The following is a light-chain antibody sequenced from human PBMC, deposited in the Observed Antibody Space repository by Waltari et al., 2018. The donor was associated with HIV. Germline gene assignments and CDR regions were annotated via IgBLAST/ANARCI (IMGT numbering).Light chain of an antibody. V-gene: IGLV3-1*01. Sequence: YELTQPPSVSVSGGQTATITCPGHELGTKYLCWYQQKPGKSPILVIDGDSKRPSGIPERFSGSNSGGTATLTISGTQAMDEADYYCQAWDSSAMVFGGGTKLTVL. CDR2: GDS. CDR1: ELGTKY. CDR3: QAWDSSAMV. J-gene: IGLJ2*01.